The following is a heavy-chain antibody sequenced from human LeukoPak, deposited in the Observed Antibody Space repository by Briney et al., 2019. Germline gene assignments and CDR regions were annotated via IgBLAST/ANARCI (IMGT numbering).Heavy chain of an antibody. CDR2: INTDGSNT. CDR3: VKSPVAARPDH. Sequence: GGSLRLSCAASGFTFSSYWMHWVRQAPGKGLVWVSRINTDGSNTVYADSVKGRFTISRDNAKNTLYLQMNSLRAEDTAFYYCVKSPVAARPDHWGQGTLVTVSS. D-gene: IGHD6-6*01. V-gene: IGHV3-74*01. J-gene: IGHJ4*02. CDR1: GFTFSSYW.